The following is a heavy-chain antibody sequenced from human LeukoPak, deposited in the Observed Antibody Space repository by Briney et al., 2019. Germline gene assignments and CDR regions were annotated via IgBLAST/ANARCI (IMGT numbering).Heavy chain of an antibody. D-gene: IGHD3-10*01. CDR3: AKHLASFGELFRGFDY. CDR2: ISSSSSPI. J-gene: IGHJ4*02. CDR1: GXTFSSYN. Sequence: GGSLRLSCAASGXTFSSYNMNWVRQAPGKGLEWVSYISSSSSPIFYADSVKGRFTISRDNSKNTLYLRMNSLRAEDTAVYYCAKHLASFGELFRGFDYWGQGTLVTVSS. V-gene: IGHV3-48*01.